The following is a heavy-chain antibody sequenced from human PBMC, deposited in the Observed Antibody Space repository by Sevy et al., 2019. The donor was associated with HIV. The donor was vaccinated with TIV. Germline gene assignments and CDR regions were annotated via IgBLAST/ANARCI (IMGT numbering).Heavy chain of an antibody. J-gene: IGHJ4*02. D-gene: IGHD3-22*01. CDR3: ARVNSSYYDSSGPIGY. V-gene: IGHV1-2*02. CDR2: INPNSGGT. CDR1: GYTFTGYY. Sequence: ASVKVSCKASGYTFTGYYMHWVRQAPGQGLEWMGWINPNSGGTNYAQKFQGRVTTTRDTSISTAYMELSRLRSDDTAVYYCARVNSSYYDSSGPIGYWGQGTLVTVSS.